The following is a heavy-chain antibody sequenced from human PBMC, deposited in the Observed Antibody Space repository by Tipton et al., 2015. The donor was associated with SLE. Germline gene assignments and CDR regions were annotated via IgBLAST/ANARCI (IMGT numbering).Heavy chain of an antibody. CDR1: GFTLSNFG. D-gene: IGHD3-22*01. CDR2: IRYDAMKT. CDR3: AKDGLWEDDGSGYYLAN. Sequence: SLRLSCEASGFTLSNFGMHWVRQAPGKGLEWVAFIRYDAMKTHYAASVRGRFTIFRETSKELLFLQMNSLRAEDTAVYYCAKDGLWEDDGSGYYLANWGQGTLVTVSS. V-gene: IGHV3-30*02. J-gene: IGHJ4*02.